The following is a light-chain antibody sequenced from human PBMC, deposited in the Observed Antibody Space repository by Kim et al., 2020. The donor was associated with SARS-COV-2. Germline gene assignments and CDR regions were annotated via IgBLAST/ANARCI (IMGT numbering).Light chain of an antibody. J-gene: IGLJ3*02. CDR2: RNN. CDR3: SAWDTSLGAWV. CDR1: SNNVGNEG. Sequence: PTATRTCTGNSNNVGNEGAAWLQQHQGHPPKLLSYRNNNRPSGISERLSASRSGNTAYLTITGLQPEDEADYFCSAWDTSLGAWVFGGGTQLTVL. V-gene: IGLV10-54*01.